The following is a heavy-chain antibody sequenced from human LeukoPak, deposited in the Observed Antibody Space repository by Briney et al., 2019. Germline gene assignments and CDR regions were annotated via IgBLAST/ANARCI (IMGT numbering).Heavy chain of an antibody. CDR2: ISGSGGST. CDR1: GFTFSGYG. Sequence: GGSLRLSCAASGFTFSGYGMSWVRQAPGKGLKWVSAISGSGGSTYYADSVKGRITISRDNSKNTLYLQMNSLRAEDTAVYYCARDLYRIVVVPHYFDYWGQGTLVTVSS. J-gene: IGHJ4*02. CDR3: ARDLYRIVVVPHYFDY. V-gene: IGHV3-23*01. D-gene: IGHD3-22*01.